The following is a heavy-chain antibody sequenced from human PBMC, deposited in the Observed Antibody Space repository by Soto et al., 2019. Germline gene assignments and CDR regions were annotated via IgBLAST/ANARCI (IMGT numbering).Heavy chain of an antibody. J-gene: IGHJ4*02. V-gene: IGHV2-5*01. CDR1: GFSLSTSGVG. CDR3: AHSRFTYSSGWYVVDY. Sequence: QITLKESGPTLVKPTQTLTLTCTFSGFSLSTSGVGVGWIRQPPGKALDWLALIYWNDDKRYSPSLMSRLTITKDTSKNLVVLTMTHMDPVDTATYYCAHSRFTYSSGWYVVDYWGQGTLVTVSS. CDR2: IYWNDDK. D-gene: IGHD6-19*01.